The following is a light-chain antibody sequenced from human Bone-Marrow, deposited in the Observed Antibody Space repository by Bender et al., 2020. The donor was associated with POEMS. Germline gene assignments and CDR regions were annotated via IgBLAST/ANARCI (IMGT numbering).Light chain of an antibody. V-gene: IGLV3-1*01. Sequence: SYKLTQPPSVSVSPGQTASIACSGDTLGDKYSSWYQQTPGQSPVLIIYQDTKRPSGIPERFSGSTSGNTASLTISGTQTMDEADYYCQSWGSNTAVFGGGTKLTVL. CDR1: TLGDKY. CDR2: QDT. CDR3: QSWGSNTAV. J-gene: IGLJ2*01.